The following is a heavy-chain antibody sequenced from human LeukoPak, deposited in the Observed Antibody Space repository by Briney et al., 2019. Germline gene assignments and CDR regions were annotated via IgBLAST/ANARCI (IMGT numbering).Heavy chain of an antibody. V-gene: IGHV3-30*18. D-gene: IGHD2/OR15-2a*01. Sequence: QPGGSLRLSCAASGFTFSNYGMHWVRQVPGKGLEWVSFISYDGSNKYYADSVKGRFTISRDNSNNTLYLQMTSLRAEDTAVYYCVKDQRFALSNYDYWGQGTLVTVSS. J-gene: IGHJ4*02. CDR3: VKDQRFALSNYDY. CDR2: ISYDGSNK. CDR1: GFTFSNYG.